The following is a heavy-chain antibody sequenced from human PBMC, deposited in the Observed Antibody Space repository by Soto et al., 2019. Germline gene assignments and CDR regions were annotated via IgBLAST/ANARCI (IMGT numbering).Heavy chain of an antibody. CDR2: ISTGGGST. V-gene: IGHV3-23*01. J-gene: IGHJ4*02. CDR3: AKLGPNTGWYFFDY. D-gene: IGHD6-19*01. Sequence: EVQLLESGGGLVQPGGSLRLSCAASGFTFSSYAMSWVRQAPGKGLEWVSTISTGGGSTYYADSVKGRFTISRDNSKNTLYLQMNSLRAVDTAVYYCAKLGPNTGWYFFDYWGQGTLVTVSS. CDR1: GFTFSSYA.